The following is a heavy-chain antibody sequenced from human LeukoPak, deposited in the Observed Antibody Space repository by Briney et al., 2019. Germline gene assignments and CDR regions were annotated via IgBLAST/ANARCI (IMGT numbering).Heavy chain of an antibody. CDR3: ARVTSPGSSSGLDGDYYMDV. CDR2: ISAYNGNT. D-gene: IGHD6-6*01. J-gene: IGHJ6*03. CDR1: GYTLTSYG. V-gene: IGHV1-18*01. Sequence: GASVKVSCKASGYTLTSYGISWVRQAPGQGLEWMGWISAYNGNTNYAQKLQGRVTMTTDTSTSTAYMELRSLRSDDTAVYYCARVTSPGSSSGLDGDYYMDVWGKGTTVTVSS.